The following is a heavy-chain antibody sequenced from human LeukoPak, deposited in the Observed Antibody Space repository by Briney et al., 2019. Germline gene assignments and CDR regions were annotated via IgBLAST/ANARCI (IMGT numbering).Heavy chain of an antibody. J-gene: IGHJ3*02. Sequence: SVKVSCKASGGTFSSYAISWVRQAPGQGLEWMGGIIPIFGTANYAQKFQGRVTITTDESTSTAYMELSSLRSEDTAVYYCARDSRQEGIAVAGGDAFDIWGQGTMGTVSS. V-gene: IGHV1-69*05. CDR3: ARDSRQEGIAVAGGDAFDI. D-gene: IGHD6-19*01. CDR1: GGTFSSYA. CDR2: IIPIFGTA.